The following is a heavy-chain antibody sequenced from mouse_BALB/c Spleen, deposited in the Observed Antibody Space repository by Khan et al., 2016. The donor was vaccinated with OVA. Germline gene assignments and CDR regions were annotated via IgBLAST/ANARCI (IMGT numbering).Heavy chain of an antibody. CDR1: SDSITSGF. CDR2: ITYSGNI. Sequence: EVQLQESGPSLVKPSQTLSLSCSVTSDSITSGFWNWIRKFPGNKFEYLGYITYSGNIYYNPSLKSRISITRDTSKSQYYLQLNSVTTEDTATYYCARSYGSWAMDCWGQGTSVTVSS. J-gene: IGHJ4*01. CDR3: ARSYGSWAMDC. D-gene: IGHD1-1*01. V-gene: IGHV3-8*02.